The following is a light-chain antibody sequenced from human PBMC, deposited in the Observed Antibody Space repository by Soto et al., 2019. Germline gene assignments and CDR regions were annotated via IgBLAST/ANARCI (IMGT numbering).Light chain of an antibody. V-gene: IGKV1-5*03. Sequence: DIQMTQSPSTLSGSVGDRVTITCRARQTISSWLAWYQQKPGKAPKLLIYKASTLQSGVPSRFSGSGSGTDFTFTISSLQPDDFATYYCQHYNSYSEAFGQGTKVELK. J-gene: IGKJ1*01. CDR3: QHYNSYSEA. CDR1: QTISSW. CDR2: KAS.